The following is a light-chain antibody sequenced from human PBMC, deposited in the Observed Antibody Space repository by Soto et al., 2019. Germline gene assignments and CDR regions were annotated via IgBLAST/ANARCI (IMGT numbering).Light chain of an antibody. V-gene: IGLV2-14*01. CDR2: EVD. J-gene: IGLJ2*01. CDR1: SSDIGIYNY. CDR3: SSYTRNRTVI. Sequence: QSVLTQPASVSGSPGQSITISCTGTSSDIGIYNYVSWYQQHPAKAPKLIIYEVDNRPSGISNRFSGSKSGNTASLTISGLQAEDEADYYCSSYTRNRTVIFGGRTKVTVL.